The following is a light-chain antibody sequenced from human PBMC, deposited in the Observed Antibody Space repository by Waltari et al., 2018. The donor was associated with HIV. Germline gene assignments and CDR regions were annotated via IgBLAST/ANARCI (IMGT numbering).Light chain of an antibody. CDR1: SSDVGAYEY. Sequence: QSALTQPASVSGSPGQSITISCTGTSSDVGAYEYVSWYQQHPGKVPKLLFYDVYNRPSPISKRFSGSKSGNAASLTISGLQAEDEAAYYCASFTRGRLNVFGTGTNVTVL. J-gene: IGLJ1*01. CDR2: DVY. V-gene: IGLV2-14*03. CDR3: ASFTRGRLNV.